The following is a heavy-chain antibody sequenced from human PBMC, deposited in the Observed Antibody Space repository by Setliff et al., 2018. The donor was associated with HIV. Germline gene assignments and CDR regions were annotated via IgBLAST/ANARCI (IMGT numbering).Heavy chain of an antibody. CDR3: AKASVVNVVATTIWF. D-gene: IGHD1-26*01. CDR1: GFNVEKSG. Sequence: GGSLRLSCEASGFNVEKSGMHWIRQAPGKGLEWVAVMYYDGVTTYYADSVKGRFTISRDGSKNMIFLQMNSLRAEDTAVYYCAKASVVNVVATTIWFWGQGTLVTVSS. CDR2: MYYDGVTT. V-gene: IGHV3-33*06. J-gene: IGHJ4*02.